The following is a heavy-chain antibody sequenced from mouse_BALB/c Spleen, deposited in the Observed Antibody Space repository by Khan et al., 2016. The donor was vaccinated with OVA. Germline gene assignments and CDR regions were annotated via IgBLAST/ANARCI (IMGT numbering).Heavy chain of an antibody. Sequence: EVPPQESGPGLVKPSQSLSLTRSVTGYSITSGYGWNWIRQFPGNKLERMGYISHSCSINYNPSLKSRISITRDTSKNQFFQQLNSVTTEDTATCYSARTAGIKYWGQGNTLTVPS. CDR3: ARTAGIKY. CDR1: GYSITSGYG. J-gene: IGHJ2*01. CDR2: ISHSCSI. D-gene: IGHD1-2*01. V-gene: IGHV3-2*02.